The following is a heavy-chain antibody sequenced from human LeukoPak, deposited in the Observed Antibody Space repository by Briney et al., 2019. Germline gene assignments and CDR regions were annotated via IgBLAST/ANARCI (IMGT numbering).Heavy chain of an antibody. D-gene: IGHD6-13*01. CDR1: GFTFNNYG. J-gene: IGHJ4*02. CDR3: AKDRRSSWSIDY. Sequence: GGSLRLSCEASGFTFNNYGMHWVRQAPGKGLEWVTIISYDGSKKCYADSVKGRFTISRDNSKNTLYLDMNSLRAEDTAVYYCAKDRRSSWSIDYWGQGTLVTVSP. V-gene: IGHV3-30*18. CDR2: ISYDGSKK.